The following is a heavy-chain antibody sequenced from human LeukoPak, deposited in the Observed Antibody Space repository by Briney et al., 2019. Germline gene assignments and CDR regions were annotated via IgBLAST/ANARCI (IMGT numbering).Heavy chain of an antibody. Sequence: GGSLRLSCAASGFTFSSYGMHWVRQAPGKGLEWVGRIKSKGGDGGTTDYGAPVRGRFTISRDDSENTLFLHMNSLKTEDTAVYYCTTDWYDYWGQGTLVTVSS. V-gene: IGHV3-15*01. CDR3: TTDWYDY. D-gene: IGHD6-13*01. CDR2: IKSKGGDGGTT. CDR1: GFTFSSYG. J-gene: IGHJ4*02.